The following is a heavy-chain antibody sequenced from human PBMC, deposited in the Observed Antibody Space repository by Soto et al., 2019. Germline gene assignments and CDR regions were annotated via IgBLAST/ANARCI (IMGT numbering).Heavy chain of an antibody. Sequence: VASVKVSCKASGYTFISYGISWVRQAPGQGLGWVGWMSAFTGKADYAQIFQDRVTMTTDTSTSTAYMELRSLRSDDTAVYYCARDQRYYGSGYYYSDSWGQGTLVTVSS. V-gene: IGHV1-18*04. CDR1: GYTFISYG. CDR3: ARDQRYYGSGYYYSDS. J-gene: IGHJ1*01. D-gene: IGHD3-10*01. CDR2: MSAFTGKA.